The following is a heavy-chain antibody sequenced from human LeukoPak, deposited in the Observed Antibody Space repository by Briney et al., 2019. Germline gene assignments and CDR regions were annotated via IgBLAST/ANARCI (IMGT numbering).Heavy chain of an antibody. CDR1: GLTFYKFG. J-gene: IGHJ5*02. Sequence: RRSLRLSCAASGLTFYKFGMHWVRQAPGKGLGGVAVIWSDGSYKYYADSVKGRFPLSRDDSKNTLYLEMNSLRAEDTAVYYCARSTTVTTNNWFDPWGQGTLVIVSS. D-gene: IGHD4-17*01. CDR2: IWSDGSYK. CDR3: ARSTTVTTNNWFDP. V-gene: IGHV3-33*01.